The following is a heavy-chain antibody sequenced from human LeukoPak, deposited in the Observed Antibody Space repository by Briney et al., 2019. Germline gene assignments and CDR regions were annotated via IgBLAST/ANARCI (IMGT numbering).Heavy chain of an antibody. J-gene: IGHJ4*02. CDR3: ARAVDVADY. V-gene: IGHV3-23*01. Sequence: PGGSLRLSCAASGFTFSNAMSWVRQAPGKGLQWVSAISGSGGRTYYADSVKGRFTISRDNARNSVYLQMNSLRGEDTAVYYCARAVDVADYWGQGTLVAVSS. D-gene: IGHD3-16*01. CDR1: GFTFSNA. CDR2: ISGSGGRT.